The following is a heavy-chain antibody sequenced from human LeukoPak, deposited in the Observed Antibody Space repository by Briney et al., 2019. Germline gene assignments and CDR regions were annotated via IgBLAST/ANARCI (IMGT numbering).Heavy chain of an antibody. CDR2: IRYDGSNK. V-gene: IGHV3-30*02. CDR1: GFTFSSYG. CDR3: ARDVPMIVGTFDY. Sequence: GSLRLSCAASGFTFSSYGMHWVRQAPGKGLEWVAYIRYDGSNKYYADSVKGRFTISRDNAKNSLYLQMNSLRAEDTAVYYCARDVPMIVGTFDYWGQGTLVTVSS. D-gene: IGHD3-22*01. J-gene: IGHJ4*02.